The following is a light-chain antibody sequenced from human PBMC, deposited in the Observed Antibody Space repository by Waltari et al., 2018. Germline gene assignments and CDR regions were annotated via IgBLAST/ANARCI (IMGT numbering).Light chain of an antibody. CDR3: QSYDSSLSGWV. J-gene: IGLJ3*02. Sequence: QSVLTQPPSVSGAPGQRVTISCTGSSSNIGAGYDVHWYQQLPGTAPKLLTDGTNNRPSGVPDRFSGSESGTSASLAITGLQAEDEADYYCQSYDSSLSGWVFGGGTKLTVL. CDR2: GTN. V-gene: IGLV1-40*01. CDR1: SSNIGAGYD.